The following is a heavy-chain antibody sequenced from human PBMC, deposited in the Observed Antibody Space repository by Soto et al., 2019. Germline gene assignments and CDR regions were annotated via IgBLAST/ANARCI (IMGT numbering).Heavy chain of an antibody. Sequence: QVQLVQSGAEVKKPGSSVKVSCKASGGAFSDYAFSWVRQAPGQGLEWLGGIMPIFRAPDYAQKFQGRVAITADEVTRTAYMEMNSLTSEATAVYYCASWLKGPDIGNYYYGMDVWGQGTTVTVS. V-gene: IGHV1-69*12. CDR2: IMPIFRAP. CDR3: ASWLKGPDIGNYYYGMDV. D-gene: IGHD2-15*01. CDR1: GGAFSDYA. J-gene: IGHJ6*02.